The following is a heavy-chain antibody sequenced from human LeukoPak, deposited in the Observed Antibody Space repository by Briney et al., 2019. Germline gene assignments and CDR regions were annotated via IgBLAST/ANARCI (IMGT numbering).Heavy chain of an antibody. Sequence: ASVKVSCKASGYTFTGYYMHWVRQAPGQGLEWMGWINPNSGGTNYAQKFQGRVTMTRDTSISTAYMELSRLGSDDTAVYYCARTVELWFGELLPDYYYGMDVWGQGTTVTVSS. D-gene: IGHD3-10*01. CDR2: INPNSGGT. J-gene: IGHJ6*02. V-gene: IGHV1-2*02. CDR1: GYTFTGYY. CDR3: ARTVELWFGELLPDYYYGMDV.